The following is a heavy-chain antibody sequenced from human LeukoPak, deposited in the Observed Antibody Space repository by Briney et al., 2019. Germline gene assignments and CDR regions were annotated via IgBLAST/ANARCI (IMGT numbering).Heavy chain of an antibody. Sequence: ASVKVSCKASGYTFTGYYMHWVRQAPGQGLEWMGWINPNSGGTNYAQKFQGRVTMTRDTSISTAYMELSRLRSDDTAAYYCARAWSRRDYYYYMDVWGKGTTVTVSS. CDR1: GYTFTGYY. D-gene: IGHD3-3*01. V-gene: IGHV1-2*02. CDR2: INPNSGGT. J-gene: IGHJ6*03. CDR3: ARAWSRRDYYYYMDV.